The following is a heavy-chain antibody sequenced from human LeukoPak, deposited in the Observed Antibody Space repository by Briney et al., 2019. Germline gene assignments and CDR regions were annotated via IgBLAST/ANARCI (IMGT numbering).Heavy chain of an antibody. CDR3: ARENTVRGVITPYFDY. D-gene: IGHD3-10*01. J-gene: IGHJ4*02. V-gene: IGHV3-7*01. CDR2: IKQDGSEK. Sequence: GGSLRLSCAASGFTFSSYWMSWVRQAPGKGLEWVANIKQDGSEKYYVDSVKGRFTISRDNAKNSLYLQMNSLRAEDTAVYYCARENTVRGVITPYFDYWGQGTLVTVSS. CDR1: GFTFSSYW.